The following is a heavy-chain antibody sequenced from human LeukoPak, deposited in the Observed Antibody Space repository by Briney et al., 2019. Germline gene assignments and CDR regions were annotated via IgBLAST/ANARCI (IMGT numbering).Heavy chain of an antibody. D-gene: IGHD3-16*01. CDR3: ARGPVMGY. CDR1: GFTFSSYA. V-gene: IGHV3-30*04. J-gene: IGHJ4*02. CDR2: ISYDGSNK. Sequence: GGSLRLSCAASGFTFSSYAMHWVRQAPGKGLEWVAVISYDGSNKYYADSVKGRFTISRDNSKNTLYLQMNSLRAEDTAVYYCARGPVMGYWGQGALVTASS.